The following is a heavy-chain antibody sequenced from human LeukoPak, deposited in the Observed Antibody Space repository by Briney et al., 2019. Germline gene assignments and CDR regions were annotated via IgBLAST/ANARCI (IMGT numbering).Heavy chain of an antibody. CDR3: ARLSIAVAGT. CDR2: INLNSGGT. J-gene: IGHJ4*02. D-gene: IGHD6-19*01. Sequence: ASVKVSCKASGYTFTDYYMHWVRHAPGQGLEWMGWINLNSGGTNYAQKFQGRVNLTRDTSNTTAYMERSRLRSDDTAVYYCARLSIAVAGTWGQGTLVTVSS. CDR1: GYTFTDYY. V-gene: IGHV1-2*02.